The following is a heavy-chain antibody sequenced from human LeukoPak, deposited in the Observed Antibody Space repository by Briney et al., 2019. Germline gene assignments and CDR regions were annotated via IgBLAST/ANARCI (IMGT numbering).Heavy chain of an antibody. V-gene: IGHV4-4*07. D-gene: IGHD3-3*01. CDR2: IYTSGTT. J-gene: IGHJ5*02. Sequence: SETLSLTCTVSGGSFSSYYWSWIRQPAGKGLEWIGHIYTSGTTNYNPSLKSRVTISVDTSKNQFSLKLSSVTAADTAVYYCARGIRTYYDFWSGYYPTGWFDPWGQGTLVTVSS. CDR1: GGSFSSYY. CDR3: ARGIRTYYDFWSGYYPTGWFDP.